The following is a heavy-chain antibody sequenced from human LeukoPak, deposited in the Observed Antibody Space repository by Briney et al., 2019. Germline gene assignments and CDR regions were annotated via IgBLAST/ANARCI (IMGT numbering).Heavy chain of an antibody. J-gene: IGHJ4*02. Sequence: ASVKVSCKTSGYTFSNYGISWVRQAPRQGLEWMGWISTYNSNTNYAQDLQGRVTMTTDTSTSTVYMELRSLRSDDTAVYYCARASWSSSRLQFDYWGQGTLVTVSS. D-gene: IGHD6-6*01. CDR2: ISTYNSNT. CDR3: ARASWSSSRLQFDY. CDR1: GYTFSNYG. V-gene: IGHV1-18*01.